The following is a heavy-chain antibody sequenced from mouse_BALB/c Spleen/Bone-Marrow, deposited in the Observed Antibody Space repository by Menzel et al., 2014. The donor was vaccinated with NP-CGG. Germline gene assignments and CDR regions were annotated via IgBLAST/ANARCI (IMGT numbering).Heavy chain of an antibody. CDR1: GYTFTSYW. CDR3: ARRGATAPAWFAY. D-gene: IGHD1-2*01. J-gene: IGHJ3*01. V-gene: IGHV1-7*01. Sequence: QVQLQQSGAELAKPGASVKMSCKASGYTFTSYWMHWVKQRPGQGLEWIGYINPSTGYTEYNQKFKDKATLTADKSSSPAYLQPGRLASWGSAVYFWARRGATAPAWFAYWGQGTLVTVSA. CDR2: INPSTGYT.